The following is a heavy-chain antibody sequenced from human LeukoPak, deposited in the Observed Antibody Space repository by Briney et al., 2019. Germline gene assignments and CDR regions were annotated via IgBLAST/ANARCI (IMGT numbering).Heavy chain of an antibody. V-gene: IGHV3-30-3*01. J-gene: IGHJ5*02. Sequence: GGSLRLSCAASGFTFSSYAMHWVRQAPGKGLEWVAVISYDGSNKYYADSVKGRFTISRDNSKNTLYLQMNSLRAEDTAVYYCARDSGANDYDYVWGSYRPNWFDPWGQGTLVTVSS. D-gene: IGHD3-16*02. CDR1: GFTFSSYA. CDR2: ISYDGSNK. CDR3: ARDSGANDYDYVWGSYRPNWFDP.